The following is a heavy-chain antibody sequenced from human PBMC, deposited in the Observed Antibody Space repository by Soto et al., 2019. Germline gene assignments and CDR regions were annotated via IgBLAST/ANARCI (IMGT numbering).Heavy chain of an antibody. CDR2: IYYSGST. CDR3: ARERPDGARLDP. CDR1: GGSISSGDYY. J-gene: IGHJ5*02. V-gene: IGHV4-30-4*01. D-gene: IGHD6-6*01. Sequence: QVQLQESGPGLVKPSQTLSLTCTVSGGSISSGDYYWSWIRQPPGKGLEWIGYIYYSGSTYYNPSLKSRFTISVDTSKNQFPLQLSSVTAADTAVYYCARERPDGARLDPWGQGTLVTVSS.